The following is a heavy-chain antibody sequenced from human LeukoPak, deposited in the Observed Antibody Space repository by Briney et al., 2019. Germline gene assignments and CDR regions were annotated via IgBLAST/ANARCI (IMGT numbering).Heavy chain of an antibody. CDR3: ARRVRGVDYFDY. D-gene: IGHD3-10*01. J-gene: IGHJ4*02. V-gene: IGHV4-38-2*01. Sequence: PSETLSLTCAVSGYSISSGYYWGWIRQPPGKGLEWIGSIYHSGSTYYNPSLKSRVTISADTSKNQFSLKLSSVTAADTAVYYCARRVRGVDYFDYWGQGTLVTVSS. CDR1: GYSISSGYY. CDR2: IYHSGST.